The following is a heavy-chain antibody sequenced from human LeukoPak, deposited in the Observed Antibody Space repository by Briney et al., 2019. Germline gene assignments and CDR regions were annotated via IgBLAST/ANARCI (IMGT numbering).Heavy chain of an antibody. J-gene: IGHJ2*01. D-gene: IGHD3-22*01. CDR3: ARGAYYYDSSGYYFYWYFDL. CDR2: MNPNSGNT. CDR1: GYTFTSYD. V-gene: IGHV1-8*01. Sequence: GASVKVSCKASGYTFTSYDINWVRQATGQGLEWMGWMNPNSGNTGYAQKFQGRVTMTRNTSISTDYMELSSLRSEDTAVYYCARGAYYYDSSGYYFYWYFDLWGRGTLVTVSS.